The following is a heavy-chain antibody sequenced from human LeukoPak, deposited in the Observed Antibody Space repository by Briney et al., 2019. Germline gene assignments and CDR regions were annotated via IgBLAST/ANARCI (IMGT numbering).Heavy chain of an antibody. CDR1: GFTFSSYW. CDR2: IKQDGSEK. Sequence: GGSLRLSCAASGFTFSSYWMSWVRQAPGKGLEWVANIKQDGSEKYYVDSVKGRFTISRDNAKNSLYLQMNSLRAEDTAVYYCARAAGIVGATYFDYWGQGTLVTVSS. V-gene: IGHV3-7*01. D-gene: IGHD1-26*01. J-gene: IGHJ4*02. CDR3: ARAAGIVGATYFDY.